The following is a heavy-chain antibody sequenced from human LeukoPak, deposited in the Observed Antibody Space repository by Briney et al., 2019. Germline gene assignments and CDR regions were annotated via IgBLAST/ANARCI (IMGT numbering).Heavy chain of an antibody. D-gene: IGHD2-15*01. J-gene: IGHJ5*02. V-gene: IGHV4-4*02. CDR1: GGSISSCNR. Sequence: AGTLSLTCAVSGGSISSCNRWSWVRPPPGKGLEGIGSTYYSGSIYYTPSLKSRVTISVDTAKNQFSLQLNSVSAADTAVYYCARDSATVTNNWFDRWGREPWSPSPQ. CDR3: ARDSATVTNNWFDR. CDR2: TYYSGSI.